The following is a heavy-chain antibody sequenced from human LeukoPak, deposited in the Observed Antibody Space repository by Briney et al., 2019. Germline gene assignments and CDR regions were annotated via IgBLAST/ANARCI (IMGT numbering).Heavy chain of an antibody. V-gene: IGHV3-30*02. D-gene: IGHD3-22*01. CDR3: AKGTYYYDSSGEFDY. J-gene: IGHJ4*02. CDR2: IRYDGSNK. Sequence: GGSLRLSCAASGFTFSSYGMHWVRQAPGKGLEWVAFIRYDGSNKYYADSVKGRFTISRDNSKNTLYLQMNSLRAEDTAVYYCAKGTYYYDSSGEFDYWGQGIRVIVSS. CDR1: GFTFSSYG.